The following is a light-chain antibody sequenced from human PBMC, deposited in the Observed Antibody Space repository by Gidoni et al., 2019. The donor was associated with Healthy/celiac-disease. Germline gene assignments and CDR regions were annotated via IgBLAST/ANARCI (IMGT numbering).Light chain of an antibody. J-gene: IGLJ2*01. CDR1: SSDVGGYNY. V-gene: IGLV2-14*03. Sequence: HSALTPPASVSGSPGQSITISCTGTSSDVGGYNYVSWYQQHPGKAPKLMIYDVSNRPSGVSNRFSGSKSGNTASLTISGLQAEDEADYYCSSYTSSSPLFGGGTKLTVL. CDR2: DVS. CDR3: SSYTSSSPL.